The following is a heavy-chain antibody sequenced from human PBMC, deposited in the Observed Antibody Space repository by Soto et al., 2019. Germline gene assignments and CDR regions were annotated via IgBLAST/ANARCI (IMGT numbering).Heavy chain of an antibody. Sequence: VQLVESGGGVVQPGRSLRLSCAASGFTFRNYGMHWVRQDPGKGLEWVAVIWYDGSNENYADSVKGRFTISRDNSKNTLYLQMNSLRADDTAVYYCARDGADTYLPDYWGQGTLVTVSS. CDR2: IWYDGSNE. CDR3: ARDGADTYLPDY. V-gene: IGHV3-33*01. CDR1: GFTFRNYG. J-gene: IGHJ4*02. D-gene: IGHD6-19*01.